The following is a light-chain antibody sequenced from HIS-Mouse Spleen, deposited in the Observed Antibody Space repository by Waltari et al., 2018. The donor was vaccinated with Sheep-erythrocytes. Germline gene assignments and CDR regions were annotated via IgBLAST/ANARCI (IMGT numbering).Light chain of an antibody. CDR1: SSDVGSYHI. CDR2: EGS. Sequence: QSALPQPASVSGSPGQSITISCTGTSSDVGSYHIVPWYQQHPGNAPKLRIDEGSKRPSGVSNRVSGSKSGNTASLTISGLQAEDEADYYCCSYAGSSTFHVVFGGGTKLTVL. V-gene: IGLV2-23*03. CDR3: CSYAGSSTFHVV. J-gene: IGLJ2*01.